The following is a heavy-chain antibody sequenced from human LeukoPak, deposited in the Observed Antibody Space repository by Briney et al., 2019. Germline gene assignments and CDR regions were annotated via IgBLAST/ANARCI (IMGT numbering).Heavy chain of an antibody. CDR2: INHSGSA. CDR3: REERRRTSGSYGMYDYYGMDV. D-gene: IGHD1-26*01. Sequence: PSETLSLTCAVYGGSFSGYYWSRIRQPPGKGLEWIGEINHSGSANYNPSLKSRVTMSIDTSKNHFSLKLISVTAADTAVYYCREERRRTSGSYGMYDYYGMDVWGQGTTVTVSS. V-gene: IGHV4-34*01. J-gene: IGHJ6*02. CDR1: GGSFSGYY.